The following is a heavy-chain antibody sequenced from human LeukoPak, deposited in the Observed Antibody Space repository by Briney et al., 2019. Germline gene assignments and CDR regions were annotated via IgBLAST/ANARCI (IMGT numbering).Heavy chain of an antibody. CDR1: GFTFSSYA. Sequence: GGSLRLSCAASGFTFSSYAMSWVRQAPGKGLEWVSAISGSGGSTYYADSVKGRLTISRDNSKNTLYLQMNSLRAEDTAVYYCARDRELAVAGRAFDIWGQGTMVTVSS. CDR3: ARDRELAVAGRAFDI. CDR2: ISGSGGST. V-gene: IGHV3-23*01. J-gene: IGHJ3*02. D-gene: IGHD6-19*01.